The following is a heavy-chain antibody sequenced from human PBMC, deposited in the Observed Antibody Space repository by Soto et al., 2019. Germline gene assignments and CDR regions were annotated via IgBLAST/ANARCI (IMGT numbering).Heavy chain of an antibody. D-gene: IGHD6-13*01. J-gene: IGHJ4*02. Sequence: EVQLVESGGGLVQPGGSLRLSCAASGFILSDHYMDWVRQAPGKGLEWLGRTRDKANSYTPEYAASVNGRFTVSRDASKNSLFLQMNSLKTEDTAVYYCVRITSSRPYHIDYWGQGTLVTVSS. V-gene: IGHV3-72*01. CDR1: GFILSDHY. CDR2: TRDKANSYTP. CDR3: VRITSSRPYHIDY.